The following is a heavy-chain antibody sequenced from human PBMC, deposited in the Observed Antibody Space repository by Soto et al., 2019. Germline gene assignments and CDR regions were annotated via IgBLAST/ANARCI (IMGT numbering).Heavy chain of an antibody. CDR1: GFTFSSYA. CDR3: ASDGRGYCSGGSCFYHAFDI. CDR2: ISGSAGST. J-gene: IGHJ3*02. V-gene: IGHV3-23*01. Sequence: EVQLLESGGGLVQPGGSLRLSCAASGFTFSSYAMSWVRQAPGKGLEWVSAISGSAGSTYYTDSVKGRFTISRDNSKNTLYVKMNSLRAEDTAVYYCASDGRGYCSGGSCFYHAFDIWGQGTMVTVSS. D-gene: IGHD2-15*01.